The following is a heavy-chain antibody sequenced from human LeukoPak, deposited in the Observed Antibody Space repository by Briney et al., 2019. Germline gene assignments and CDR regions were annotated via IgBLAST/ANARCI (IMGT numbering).Heavy chain of an antibody. V-gene: IGHV3-48*01. CDR3: ARDLMIRFGGVIA. J-gene: IGHJ4*02. Sequence: GGSLRLSCAASGFTFSSYSMNCVRQAPGKGLEWVSYMSTSRSTIYYAESVKGRFTISTDNAKNSLFLQMNSLRAEDTAVYNCARDLMIRFGGVIAWGQGTLVTVSS. D-gene: IGHD3-16*02. CDR1: GFTFSSYS. CDR2: MSTSRSTI.